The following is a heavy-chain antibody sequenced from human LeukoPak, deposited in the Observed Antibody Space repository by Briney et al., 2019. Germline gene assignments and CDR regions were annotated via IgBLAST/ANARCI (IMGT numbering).Heavy chain of an antibody. CDR2: IIPIFGTA. J-gene: IGHJ4*02. D-gene: IGHD6-13*01. CDR3: ARGGYSIPVSSWYPPGFDY. Sequence: SVKVSCKASGGTFSSYAISWVRQAPGQGLEWMGGIIPIFGTANYAQKFQGRVTITADKSTSTAYMELSSLRSEDTAVYYCARGGYSIPVSSWYPPGFDYWGQGTLVTVSS. V-gene: IGHV1-69*06. CDR1: GGTFSSYA.